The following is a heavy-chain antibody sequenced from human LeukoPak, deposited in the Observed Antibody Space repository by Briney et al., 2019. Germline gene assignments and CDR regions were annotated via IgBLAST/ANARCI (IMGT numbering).Heavy chain of an antibody. D-gene: IGHD1-1*01. CDR1: GYXFTNYG. V-gene: IGHV1-18*01. J-gene: IGHJ4*02. CDR3: TSQRKY. CDR2: ISTYNGNT. Sequence: GASVKVSCKASGYXFTNYGIGWVRQAPGQGLEWMGWISTYNGNTNCAQKFQGRVTMTTDTSTSTAYIELRSLRSDDTAVYYCTSQRKYWGQGTLVTVSS.